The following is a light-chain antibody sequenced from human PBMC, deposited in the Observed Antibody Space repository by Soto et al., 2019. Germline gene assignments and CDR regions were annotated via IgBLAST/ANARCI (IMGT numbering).Light chain of an antibody. V-gene: IGLV2-14*01. CDR1: SSDVGAYDY. CDR3: DSYTTSGTRV. J-gene: IGLJ3*02. Sequence: QSALTQPASVSGSPGQSITIYCTGTSSDVGAYDYVSWYQQYPGKAPKLMIYEVTNRPSGVSDRFSGSKSGNTASLTISGLPAEDEADYYCDSYTTSGTRVFGGGTKLTV. CDR2: EVT.